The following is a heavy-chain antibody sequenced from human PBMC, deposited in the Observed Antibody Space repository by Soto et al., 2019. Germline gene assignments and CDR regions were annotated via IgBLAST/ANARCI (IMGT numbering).Heavy chain of an antibody. CDR2: IYYSRST. Sequence: SETLSLTCTVSGGSISSSSYYWGWIRQPPGKGLEWIGSIYYSRSTYYNPSLKSRVTISVDTSKNQYSMKLRSVTAADTAVYSCARQRVITIFGVHNGFDPWGQGTLVTVSS. V-gene: IGHV4-39*01. J-gene: IGHJ5*01. D-gene: IGHD3-3*01. CDR1: GGSISSSSYY. CDR3: ARQRVITIFGVHNGFDP.